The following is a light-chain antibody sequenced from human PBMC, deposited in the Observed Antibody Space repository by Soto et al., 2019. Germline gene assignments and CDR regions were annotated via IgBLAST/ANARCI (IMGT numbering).Light chain of an antibody. Sequence: DIQLTQSPSFLSASVGDRVTITCRASRAISNYLAWYQQKPGKAPKLLIYAASTRATGIPDRFSGSGSGTDFTLTISRLEPEDFAVYYCQQYGSSPGTFGQGTKVDIK. CDR1: RAISNY. CDR3: QQYGSSPGT. V-gene: IGKV1-9*01. J-gene: IGKJ1*01. CDR2: AAS.